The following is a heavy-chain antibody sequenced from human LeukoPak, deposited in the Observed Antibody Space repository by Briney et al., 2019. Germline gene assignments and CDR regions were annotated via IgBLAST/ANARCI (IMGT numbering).Heavy chain of an antibody. Sequence: PGGSLRLSCAASGFTFSSYWMSWVRQAPGKGLEWIGEINQSGSTNYNPSLKSRATISVNTSNNQFSLKLSSVTAADTAVYYCAREGEWLRIFDYWGQGTLVTVSS. CDR2: INQSGST. D-gene: IGHD5-12*01. V-gene: IGHV4-34*01. CDR3: AREGEWLRIFDY. J-gene: IGHJ4*02. CDR1: GFTFSSYW.